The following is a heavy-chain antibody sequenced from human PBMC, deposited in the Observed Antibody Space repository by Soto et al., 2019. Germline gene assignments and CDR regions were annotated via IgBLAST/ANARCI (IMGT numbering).Heavy chain of an antibody. CDR2: IIPIFGTA. CDR1: GGTFSSYA. D-gene: IGHD2-21*02. V-gene: IGHV1-69*12. Sequence: QVQLVQSGAEVKKPGSSVKVSCKASGGTFSSYAISWVRQAPGQGLEWMGGIIPIFGTANYAQKFQGRVTITADXXTXTXXMELSSLRSEDTAVYYCAREGMVVTANTAGHYFDYWGQGTLVTVSS. CDR3: AREGMVVTANTAGHYFDY. J-gene: IGHJ4*02.